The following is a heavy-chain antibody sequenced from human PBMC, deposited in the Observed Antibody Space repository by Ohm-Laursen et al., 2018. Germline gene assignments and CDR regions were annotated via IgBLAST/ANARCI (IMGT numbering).Heavy chain of an antibody. Sequence: GTLSLTCAVSGYSISSGYFWGWIRQPPGKGLEWIGTIYHSGSTYYNPSLKSRVTISVDTSKNQFSLKLSSVTAADTAVYYCARRANSAFPYYLDYWGQGTLVTVSS. CDR3: ARRANSAFPYYLDY. J-gene: IGHJ4*02. V-gene: IGHV4-38-2*01. D-gene: IGHD1-26*01. CDR1: GYSISSGYF. CDR2: IYHSGST.